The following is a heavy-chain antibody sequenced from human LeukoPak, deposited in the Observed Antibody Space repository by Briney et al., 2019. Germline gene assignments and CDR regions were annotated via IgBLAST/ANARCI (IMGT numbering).Heavy chain of an antibody. J-gene: IGHJ4*02. CDR2: ISGDNGST. D-gene: IGHD2-2*01. Sequence: ASVKVSCKASGYTFTSYDISWVRQAPGQGLEWMGWISGDNGSTNYAQKLQGRVTMTTDTSTSTAYMELRSLRSDDSAIYYCAREDTRRGSRGYFDYWGQGTLVTVSS. CDR1: GYTFTSYD. CDR3: AREDTRRGSRGYFDY. V-gene: IGHV1-18*01.